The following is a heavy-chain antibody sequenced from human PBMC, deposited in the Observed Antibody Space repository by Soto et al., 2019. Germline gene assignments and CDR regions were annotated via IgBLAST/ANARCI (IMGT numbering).Heavy chain of an antibody. CDR3: AGGGTTVTDC. V-gene: IGHV3-11*05. J-gene: IGHJ4*02. CDR2: ISSSSGYT. CDR1: GFTFNDYY. Sequence: QVQLVESGGGLVKPGGSLRLSCVASGFTFNDYYMSWIRQAPGKGLEWVSYISSSSGYTNYADSVKGRFTISRDNARNSLYLQMNSLRAEDTAVYYCAGGGTTVTDCWGQGTLVTVSS. D-gene: IGHD4-17*01.